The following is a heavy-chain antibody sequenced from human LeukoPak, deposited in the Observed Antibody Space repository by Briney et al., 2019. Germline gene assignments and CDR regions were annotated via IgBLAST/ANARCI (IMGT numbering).Heavy chain of an antibody. D-gene: IGHD6-6*01. CDR3: ASQYSSSHPAPFDY. V-gene: IGHV4-61*02. J-gene: IGHJ4*02. CDR1: GGSISSGSYY. CDR2: IYTSGST. Sequence: SETLSLTCTASGGSISSGSYYWSWIRQPAGKGLEWIGRIYTSGSTNYNPSLKSRVTISVDTSKNQFSLKLSSVTAADTAVYYCASQYSSSHPAPFDYWGQGTLVTVSS.